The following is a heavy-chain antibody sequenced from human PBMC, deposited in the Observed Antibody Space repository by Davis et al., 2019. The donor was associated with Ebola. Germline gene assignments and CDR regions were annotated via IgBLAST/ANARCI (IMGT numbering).Heavy chain of an antibody. V-gene: IGHV3-23*01. J-gene: IGHJ4*02. CDR3: AKGDFYYYGSGSYPFDY. CDR1: GFTFSSYA. D-gene: IGHD3-10*01. Sequence: PGGSLRLSCAASGFTFSSYAMSWVRQAPGKGLEWVSAISGSGGSTYYADSVKGRFTISRDNSKNTLYLQMNSLRAEDTAVYYCAKGDFYYYGSGSYPFDYWGQGTLVTVSS. CDR2: ISGSGGST.